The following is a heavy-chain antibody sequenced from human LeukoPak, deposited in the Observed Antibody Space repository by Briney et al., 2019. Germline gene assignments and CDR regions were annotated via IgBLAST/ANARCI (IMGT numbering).Heavy chain of an antibody. V-gene: IGHV3-30*04. J-gene: IGHJ4*02. CDR1: GFVFNTYA. Sequence: PGGSLRLSCAASGFVFNTYAMHWVRQAPGKGLEWVALISYDGRNTYNADSVKGRFNISRDNSKNTLYLHMGSLRPDDTAIYYCARVLLTGDFYFDLWGQGTRVTVS. CDR2: ISYDGRNT. CDR3: ARVLLTGDFYFDL. D-gene: IGHD4/OR15-4a*01.